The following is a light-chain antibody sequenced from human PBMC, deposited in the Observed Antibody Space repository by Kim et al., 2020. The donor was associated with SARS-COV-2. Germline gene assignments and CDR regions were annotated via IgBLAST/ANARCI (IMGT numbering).Light chain of an antibody. CDR3: QKCDSAPLT. V-gene: IGKV1-27*01. CDR1: QDISNY. J-gene: IGKJ1*01. Sequence: DIQMTQSPSSLSASVGDRVTITCRASQDISNYLAWFQLKPGKAPKLLIYAASALQPVVPSRLSGSGSGTDFTLTVSSLQPEDVATYYCQKCDSAPLTLGEGTKVDIK. CDR2: AAS.